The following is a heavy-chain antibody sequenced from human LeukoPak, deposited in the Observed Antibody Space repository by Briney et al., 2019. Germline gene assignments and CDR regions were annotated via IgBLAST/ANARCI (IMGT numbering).Heavy chain of an antibody. CDR2: IYTGGTT. J-gene: IGHJ4*02. Sequence: PGGSLRLSCAASGFTVSSNSMSWVRQAPGKGLVWVSVIYTGGTTYYADSVKGRFTISRHNSENTLYLEMNSLRPEDTAVYYCARVGVGTVAGNYFDDWGQGTLVTVSS. V-gene: IGHV3-53*04. D-gene: IGHD6-19*01. CDR1: GFTVSSNS. CDR3: ARVGVGTVAGNYFDD.